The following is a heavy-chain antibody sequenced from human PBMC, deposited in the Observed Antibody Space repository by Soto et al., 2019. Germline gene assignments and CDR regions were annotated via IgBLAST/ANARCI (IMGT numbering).Heavy chain of an antibody. CDR1: GYNFNRYW. V-gene: IGHV5-51*01. Sequence: PGESLKISCKGSGYNFNRYWIGWVRQMPGKGLEWMGIIWPGDSETRYSPSFQGQVIISVDKSINTVHLQWSSLKASDTAIYYCARQSGMDVWGQGTTVTVSS. J-gene: IGHJ6*02. CDR3: ARQSGMDV. CDR2: IWPGDSET.